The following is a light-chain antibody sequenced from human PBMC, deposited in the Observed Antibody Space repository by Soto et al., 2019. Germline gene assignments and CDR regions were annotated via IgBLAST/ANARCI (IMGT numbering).Light chain of an antibody. CDR3: QQYYGSWA. CDR2: WAS. Sequence: DIVMTQSPDSLAVSLGERATINCKSSQSLLHSYNNKNRLAWYQQKPGQPPKLLIYWASTRESGVPDRFSGSGSGTDFTLTISSLQAEDVGVYHCQQYYGSWAFGQGTKVEIK. J-gene: IGKJ1*01. CDR1: QSLLHSYNNKNR. V-gene: IGKV4-1*01.